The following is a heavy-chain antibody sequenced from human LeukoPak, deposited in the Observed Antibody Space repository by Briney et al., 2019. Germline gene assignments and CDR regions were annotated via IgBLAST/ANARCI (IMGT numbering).Heavy chain of an antibody. CDR1: GGTFSSYA. CDR3: AESYSYGIQNPFDY. V-gene: IGHV1-69*04. CDR2: IIPILGIA. D-gene: IGHD5-18*01. Sequence: ASVKVSCKASGGTFSSYAISWVRQAPGQGLEWMGRIIPILGIANYAQKFQGRVTITADKSTSTAYMELSSLRSEDPAVYYCAESYSYGIQNPFDYWGQGTLVTVSS. J-gene: IGHJ4*02.